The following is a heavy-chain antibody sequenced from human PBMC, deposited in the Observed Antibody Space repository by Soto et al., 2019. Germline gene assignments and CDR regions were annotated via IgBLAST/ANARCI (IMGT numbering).Heavy chain of an antibody. CDR2: ISGSSSYI. J-gene: IGHJ6*02. CDR1: GFTFNSYT. CDR3: AREAVAVAAHGHCGMDV. D-gene: IGHD6-19*01. V-gene: IGHV3-21*01. Sequence: GGSLRLSCAASGFTFNSYTMNWVRQSPGKGLEWVSSISGSSSYIYYSDSLKGRFTISRDNAKNSLYPQMNSLRAEDAAVYYCAREAVAVAAHGHCGMDVWGQGTTVTVSS.